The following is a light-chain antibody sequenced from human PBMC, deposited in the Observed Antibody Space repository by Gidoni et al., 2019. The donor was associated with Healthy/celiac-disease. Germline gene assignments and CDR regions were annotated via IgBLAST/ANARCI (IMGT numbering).Light chain of an antibody. CDR3: QAWDSSTYVV. Sequence: SYEPTQQPSVSVSPGQTASITCSGDKLGDKYACWYQQKPGQSPVLVIYQDSKRPSGIPERFSGSNSGNTATLTISGTQAMDEADYYCQAWDSSTYVVFGGGTKLTVL. J-gene: IGLJ2*01. CDR2: QDS. V-gene: IGLV3-1*01. CDR1: KLGDKY.